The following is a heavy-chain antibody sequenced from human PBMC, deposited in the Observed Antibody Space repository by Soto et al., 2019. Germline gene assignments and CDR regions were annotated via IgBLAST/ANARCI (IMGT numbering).Heavy chain of an antibody. CDR1: GYTFTSYW. CDR2: IYPGDSDT. CDR3: ARLDDYNNFLYGMDV. D-gene: IGHD4-4*01. V-gene: IGHV5-51*01. Sequence: GESLKISCKGSGYTFTSYWIGWVRQMPGKGLEWMGLIYPGDSDTRYSPSFQGQITISADKSISTAYLQWSSLKASDTAMYYCARLDDYNNFLYGMDVWGQGTTVTV. J-gene: IGHJ6*02.